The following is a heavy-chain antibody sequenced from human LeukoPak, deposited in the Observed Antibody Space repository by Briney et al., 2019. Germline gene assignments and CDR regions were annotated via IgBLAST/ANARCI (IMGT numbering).Heavy chain of an antibody. D-gene: IGHD1-20*01. CDR3: ARVDNWNDDWFDP. J-gene: IGHJ5*02. CDR2: IIPIFGTA. Sequence: SVKVSCKASGGTFSSYAISWVRQAPGQGLEWMGGIIPIFGTANYAQKFQGRVTITADESTSTAYMELSSLRSEDTAVYYCARVDNWNDDWFDPWGQGTLVTVSS. CDR1: GGTFSSYA. V-gene: IGHV1-69*01.